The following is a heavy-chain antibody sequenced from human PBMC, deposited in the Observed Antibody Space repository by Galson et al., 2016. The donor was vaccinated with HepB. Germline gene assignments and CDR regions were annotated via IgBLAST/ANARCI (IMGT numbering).Heavy chain of an antibody. CDR2: IFHSGST. CDR3: ARIPYSTSRPSDYGMDV. CDR1: GGSISSFNW. Sequence: SETLSLTCAVSGGSISSFNWWSWVRQPPGKGLEWVGEIFHSGSTNYNPSLKSRVTISLDKSKNHFSLKLSSVTAADTAVYYCARIPYSTSRPSDYGMDVWGQGTTVTVSS. V-gene: IGHV4-4*02. D-gene: IGHD6-6*01. J-gene: IGHJ6*02.